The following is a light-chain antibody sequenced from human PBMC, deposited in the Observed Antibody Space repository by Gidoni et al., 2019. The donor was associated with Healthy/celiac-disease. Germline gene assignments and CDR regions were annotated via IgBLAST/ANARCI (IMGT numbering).Light chain of an antibody. J-gene: IGLJ2*01. CDR1: KLVDKY. V-gene: IGLV3-1*01. CDR2: HDS. CDR3: QAWDSSTVV. Sequence: YELTQPPSVSVSPGQTASITCSGDKLVDKYACWYQQKPGQSPVLVIYHDSKLPSGIPERFSGSNSGNTATLTISGTQAMDEADYYCQAWDSSTVVFGGGTKLTVL.